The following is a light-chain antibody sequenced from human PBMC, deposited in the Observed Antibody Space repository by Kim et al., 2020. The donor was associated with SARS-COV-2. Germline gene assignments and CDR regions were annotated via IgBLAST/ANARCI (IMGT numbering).Light chain of an antibody. CDR2: YDS. V-gene: IGLV3-21*04. CDR1: NIGSNS. Sequence: APGKTARITCGGNNIGSNSVQWYQQEPGQAPVLVIYYDSDRPSGIPERFSGSNSGNTATLTISRVEAGDEADDYCQVWDSSSDHPVFGGGTKLTVL. J-gene: IGLJ3*02. CDR3: QVWDSSSDHPV.